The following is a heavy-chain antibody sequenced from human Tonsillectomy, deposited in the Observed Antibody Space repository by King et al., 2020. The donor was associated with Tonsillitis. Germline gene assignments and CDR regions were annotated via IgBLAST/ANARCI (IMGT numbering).Heavy chain of an antibody. D-gene: IGHD5-12*01. V-gene: IGHV3-30*18. CDR2: IGNDGSVT. J-gene: IGHJ2*01. Sequence: VQLVESGGGVVQPGRSLRLSCAASGFTFSRYGMHWVRQSPGEGLEWVAVIGNDGSVTYYADSVKGRFTLSRDNSENTLYMQMNSLGVEDTAVYYCAKEIKQVACDWYFDLWGRGTLVIVSS. CDR3: AKEIKQVACDWYFDL. CDR1: GFTFSRYG.